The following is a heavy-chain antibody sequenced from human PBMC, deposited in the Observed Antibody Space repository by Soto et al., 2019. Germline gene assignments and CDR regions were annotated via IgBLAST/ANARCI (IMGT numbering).Heavy chain of an antibody. Sequence: SETLSLTCTVSGGSISSYFWSWIRQPPGKGLEWIGYIYYSESTNYNPSLKSRVTISVDTSKNQFSLKLSSVTAADTAVYYCARVGGFGATTIDYWGQGTLVTVSS. V-gene: IGHV4-59*08. J-gene: IGHJ4*02. D-gene: IGHD3-10*01. CDR2: IYYSEST. CDR1: GGSISSYF. CDR3: ARVGGFGATTIDY.